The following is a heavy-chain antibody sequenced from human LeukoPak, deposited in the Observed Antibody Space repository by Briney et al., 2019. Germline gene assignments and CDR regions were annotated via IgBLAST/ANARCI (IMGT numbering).Heavy chain of an antibody. J-gene: IGHJ3*02. CDR2: ISAYNGNT. D-gene: IGHD5-18*01. CDR3: ARVEDTAMVTGAFDI. V-gene: IGHV1-18*01. Sequence: ASVKVSCKASGYNFTSYGISWVRQAPGQGLEWMGWISAYNGNTNYAQKLQGRVTMTTDTSTSTAYMELRSLRSDDTAVYYCARVEDTAMVTGAFDIWGQGTMVTVSS. CDR1: GYNFTSYG.